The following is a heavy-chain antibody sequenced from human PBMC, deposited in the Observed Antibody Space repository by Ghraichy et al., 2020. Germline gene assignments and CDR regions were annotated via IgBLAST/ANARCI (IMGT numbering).Heavy chain of an antibody. CDR2: IKEDGSEK. Sequence: GESLNISCAASGFIFSNYWMNWVRQAPGKGLEWVANIKEDGSEKYYVDSVKGRFTISRDNAKKSLFLQMKSLRVEDTAVYYCARGYNYAAGWGQGTLVTVSS. CDR3: ARGYNYAAG. J-gene: IGHJ4*02. V-gene: IGHV3-7*01. CDR1: GFIFSNYW. D-gene: IGHD5-18*01.